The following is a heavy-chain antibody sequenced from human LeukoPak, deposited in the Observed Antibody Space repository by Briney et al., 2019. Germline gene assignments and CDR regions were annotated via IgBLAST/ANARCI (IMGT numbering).Heavy chain of an antibody. CDR1: GFTFSSYS. V-gene: IGHV3-21*04. CDR2: ISSSSSYI. J-gene: IGHJ4*02. Sequence: GGSLRLSCAASGFTFSSYSMNWVRQAPGKGLEWVSSISSSSSYIYYADSVKGRFTISRDNAKNSLYLQMNSLRAEDTAVYYCARRLLEPYYFDYWGQGTLVTVSS. D-gene: IGHD3-3*01. CDR3: ARRLLEPYYFDY.